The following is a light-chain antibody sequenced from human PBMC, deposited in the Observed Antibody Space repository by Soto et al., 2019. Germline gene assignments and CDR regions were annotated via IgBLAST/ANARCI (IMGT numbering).Light chain of an antibody. J-gene: IGLJ3*02. CDR3: QSYDINLSASV. V-gene: IGLV1-40*01. CDR2: DNT. CDR1: SSNTGAGYD. Sequence: QAVVTQPPSVSGAQGQRVTISCTGSSSNTGAGYDVHWYRQLPGTAPRLLIYDNTNRPSGVPDRFSGSKSGTSASLAITGLQAEDEADYSCQSYDINLSASVFGGGTKLTVL.